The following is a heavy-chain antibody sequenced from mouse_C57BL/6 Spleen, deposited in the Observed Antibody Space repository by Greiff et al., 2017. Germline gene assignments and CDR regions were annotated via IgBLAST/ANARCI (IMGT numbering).Heavy chain of an antibody. J-gene: IGHJ2*01. CDR1: GYTFTDHT. D-gene: IGHD3-1*01. Sequence: QVTLQVSDAELVKPGASVKISCKVSGYTFTDHTIHWMKQRPEQGLEWIGDIYPRNGSTKYNEKFKGKASLTADKSSSTAYMQLNSLTSEDSAVYVCARSGDDPYYFDYWGQGTTLTVSS. CDR2: IYPRNGST. CDR3: ARSGDDPYYFDY. V-gene: IGHV1-78*01.